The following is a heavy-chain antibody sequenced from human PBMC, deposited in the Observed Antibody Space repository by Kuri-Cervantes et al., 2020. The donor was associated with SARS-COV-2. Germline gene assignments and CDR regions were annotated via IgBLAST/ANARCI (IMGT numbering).Heavy chain of an antibody. CDR3: ARDSAWELLPYWGYYYMDV. CDR1: GGTFSSYT. J-gene: IGHJ6*03. Sequence: SVKVSCKASGGTFSSYTISWVRQAPGQGLEWMGGIIPIFGTANYAQKFQGRVTITADKSTSTAYMELSSLRSEDTAVYYCARDSAWELLPYWGYYYMDVWGKGTTVTVSS. CDR2: IIPIFGTA. D-gene: IGHD1-26*01. V-gene: IGHV1-69*06.